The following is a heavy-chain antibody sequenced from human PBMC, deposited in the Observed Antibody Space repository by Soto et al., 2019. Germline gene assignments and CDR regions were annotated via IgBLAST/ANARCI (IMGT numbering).Heavy chain of an antibody. J-gene: IGHJ6*03. Sequence: VKVSCKASGYTFTGYYMHWVRQAPGQGLEWMGWINPNSGGTNYAQKFQGWVTMTRDTSISTAYMELSRLRSDDTAVYYCARGSAYYDFWSGYYTGYYYYMDVWGKGTTVTAP. D-gene: IGHD3-3*01. V-gene: IGHV1-2*04. CDR2: INPNSGGT. CDR1: GYTFTGYY. CDR3: ARGSAYYDFWSGYYTGYYYYMDV.